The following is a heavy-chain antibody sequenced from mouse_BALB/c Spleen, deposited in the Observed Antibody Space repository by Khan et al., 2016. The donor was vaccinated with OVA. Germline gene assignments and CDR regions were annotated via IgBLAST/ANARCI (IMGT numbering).Heavy chain of an antibody. D-gene: IGHD1-2*01. J-gene: IGHJ2*01. CDR2: ISYSGSP. V-gene: IGHV3-1*02. CDR1: GYSITSGYG. CDR3: ARTARIKY. Sequence: EVQLQESGPGLVKPSQSLSLTCTVTGYSITSGYGWNWIRQFPGNILEWMGYISYSGSPNYNPSLKSRISITRDTSKNQFFLQLNSVTTEDTATYYCARTARIKYWGQGTTLTVSS.